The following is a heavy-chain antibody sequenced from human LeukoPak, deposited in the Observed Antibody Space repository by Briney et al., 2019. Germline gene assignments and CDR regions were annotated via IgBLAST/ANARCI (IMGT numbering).Heavy chain of an antibody. CDR1: GGSISSGGYY. J-gene: IGHJ4*01. CDR2: IYYSGST. Sequence: PSQTLSLTCTVSGGSISSGGYYWSWIRQHPGKGLEWIGYIYYSGSTYYNPSLKSRVTISVDTSKNQFSLKLCSVTAADTAVYYCARALKLTGPGFGELLSIFESSGHGNLVTVSS. V-gene: IGHV4-31*03. CDR3: ARALKLTGPGFGELLSIFES. D-gene: IGHD3-10*01.